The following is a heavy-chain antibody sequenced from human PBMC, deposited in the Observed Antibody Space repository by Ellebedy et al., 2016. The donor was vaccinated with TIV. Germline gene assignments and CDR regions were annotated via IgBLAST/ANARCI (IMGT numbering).Heavy chain of an antibody. V-gene: IGHV3-64D*06. CDR1: GFTFSSYA. Sequence: GGSLRLSXSASGFTFSSYAVHWVRQAPGKGLKFVSAISSNGVSTYYADSVKGRFTISRDNSKNTLYLQMSSLRAEDTAVYYCASDRMSYGYYYYYMDVWGKGTTVTVSS. D-gene: IGHD5-18*01. CDR2: ISSNGVST. J-gene: IGHJ6*03. CDR3: ASDRMSYGYYYYYMDV.